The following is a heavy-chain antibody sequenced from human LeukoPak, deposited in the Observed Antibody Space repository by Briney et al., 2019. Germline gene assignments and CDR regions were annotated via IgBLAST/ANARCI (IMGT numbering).Heavy chain of an antibody. CDR3: ARDPGYGDYGGSLDY. V-gene: IGHV3-33*01. Sequence: GGSLRLSCAASGFTFRSYGMHWVRQAPGKGPEWMAVIWHDGTNKYYTESVKGRFTISRDNSKNTLYLQMNSLRAEDTAVYYCARDPGYGDYGGSLDYWGQGTLVTVSS. J-gene: IGHJ4*02. D-gene: IGHD4-17*01. CDR1: GFTFRSYG. CDR2: IWHDGTNK.